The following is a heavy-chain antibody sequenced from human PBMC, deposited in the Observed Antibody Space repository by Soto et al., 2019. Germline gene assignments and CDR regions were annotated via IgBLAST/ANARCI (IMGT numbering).Heavy chain of an antibody. CDR2: VFWDDDK. Sequence: QITLKESGPTLVKPTQTLTLTCSFSGFSLSTIGGAVGWIRQPPGNALEFLALVFWDDDKRYNPSLNSRLTIYQDTSKNRVVLTMTHMDPVDPASYYCANAFGGSGSYTGEWFDSWGQGTLVIVSS. V-gene: IGHV2-5*02. CDR1: GFSLSTIGGA. J-gene: IGHJ5*01. CDR3: ANAFGGSGSYTGEWFDS. D-gene: IGHD3-10*01.